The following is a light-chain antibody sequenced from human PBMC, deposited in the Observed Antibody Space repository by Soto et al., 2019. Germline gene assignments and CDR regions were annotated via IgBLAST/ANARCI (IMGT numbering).Light chain of an antibody. V-gene: IGKV1-5*03. J-gene: IGKJ4*01. CDR2: KAS. CDR3: QQYNSYPLT. Sequence: DIQMTQFPSTLSASVGDRVTITCRASQSISSWLVWYQQKPGKAPNLLIYKASSLESGVPSRFSGSGSGTEFTLTISSLQPDDFATYYCQQYNSYPLTFGGGTKVEIK. CDR1: QSISSW.